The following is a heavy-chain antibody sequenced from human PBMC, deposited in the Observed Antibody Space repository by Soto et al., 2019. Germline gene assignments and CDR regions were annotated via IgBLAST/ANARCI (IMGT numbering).Heavy chain of an antibody. V-gene: IGHV3-74*01. Sequence: VGSLRLSCAASGFTFSSYWMHWVRQAPGKGLVWVLRINSDGSSTSYADSVKGRFTISRDNAKNTLYLQMNSLRAEDTAVYYCARVGYDFWSGYPYYYMDVWGKGTTVNVSS. CDR2: INSDGSST. CDR1: GFTFSSYW. J-gene: IGHJ6*03. D-gene: IGHD3-3*01. CDR3: ARVGYDFWSGYPYYYMDV.